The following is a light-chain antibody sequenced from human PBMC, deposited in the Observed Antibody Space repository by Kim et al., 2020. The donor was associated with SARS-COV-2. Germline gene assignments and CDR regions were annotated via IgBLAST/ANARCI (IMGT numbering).Light chain of an antibody. CDR1: SSDVGAYGF. V-gene: IGLV2-14*03. CDR2: DVF. J-gene: IGLJ2*01. Sequence: QSALTQPASVSGSPGQSITISCTGTSSDVGAYGFVSWYQQHPGKAPELIIFDVFNRPSGVSHRFSGSKSANTASLTISGLQAEDEADYYCSSYTTSSTIVFGGGTKVTVL. CDR3: SSYTTSSTIV.